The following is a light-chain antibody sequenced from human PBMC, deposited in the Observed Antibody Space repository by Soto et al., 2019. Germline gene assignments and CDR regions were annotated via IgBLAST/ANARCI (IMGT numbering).Light chain of an antibody. CDR1: SSDVGGYNY. CDR2: DVS. J-gene: IGLJ2*01. CDR3: SSYTSSRTVV. Sequence: QSALTQPASVSGSPGQSITISCTGTSSDVGGYNYVSWYQQHQGKAPKLMIYDVSNRPSGVSNRFSGSKSGNTASLTISGRQAEDEDDYYCSSYTSSRTVVFGGGTKLTV. V-gene: IGLV2-14*01.